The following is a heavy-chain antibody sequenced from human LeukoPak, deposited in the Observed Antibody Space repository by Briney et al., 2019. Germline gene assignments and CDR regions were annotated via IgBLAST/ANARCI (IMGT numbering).Heavy chain of an antibody. CDR1: GGSLSATNW. D-gene: IGHD2/OR15-2a*01. V-gene: IGHV4-4*02. CDR3: AREGGFYRPLDY. Sequence: PSGTLSLTCDVSGGSLSATNWWTWVRQPPGGGLEWIGEVHLSGRANYSPSLESRVTISVDMSENHISLQLTSVTAADTAVYYCAREGGFYRPLDYSGPGTLVIVSS. CDR2: VHLSGRA. J-gene: IGHJ4*02.